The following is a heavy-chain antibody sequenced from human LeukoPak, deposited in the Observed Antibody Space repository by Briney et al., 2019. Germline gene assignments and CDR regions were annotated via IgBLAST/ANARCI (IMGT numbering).Heavy chain of an antibody. V-gene: IGHV3-30*03. CDR1: GFTFSSYG. CDR2: ISYDGSNK. J-gene: IGHJ6*02. CDR3: ARDLYAVVVPAAMISHYYYYGMDV. Sequence: AGGSLRLSCAASGFTFSSYGMHWVRQAPGKGLEWVAVISYDGSNKYYADSVKGRFTISRDNSKNTLYLQMNSLRAEDTAVYYCARDLYAVVVPAAMISHYYYYGMDVWGQGTTVTVSS. D-gene: IGHD2-2*01.